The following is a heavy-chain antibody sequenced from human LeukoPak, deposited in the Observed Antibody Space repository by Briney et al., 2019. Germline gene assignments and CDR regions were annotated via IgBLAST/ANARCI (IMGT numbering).Heavy chain of an antibody. CDR2: ISAYNGKT. CDR1: GYTFTSYG. J-gene: IGHJ3*02. CDR3: ARVDSDLYDRCGYYYWGDAFDI. V-gene: IGHV1-18*01. Sequence: ASVKVSSKASGYTFTSYGISRVRQAPGQGLLWRGWISAYNGKTNYAQKLQGRVTMTTDTSTSTAYMEMTSLRSDGTAVYYCARVDSDLYDRCGYYYWGDAFDIWGQGTLVTVSS. D-gene: IGHD3-22*01.